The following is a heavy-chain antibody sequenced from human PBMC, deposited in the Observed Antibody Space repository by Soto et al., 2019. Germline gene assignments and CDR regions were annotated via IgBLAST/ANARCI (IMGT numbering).Heavy chain of an antibody. Sequence: VGSLRLSCAAAGFTLSSYWIHWLRHATGKGLVWVTRINSDWRSTRYADSVKGRFTISRDNAKNTLYLQMNSLRAEATAVYYCARVVQSSGYGPYDYWGQGTLVTVSS. CDR1: GFTLSSYW. CDR3: ARVVQSSGYGPYDY. V-gene: IGHV3-74*01. J-gene: IGHJ4*02. D-gene: IGHD3-22*01. CDR2: INSDWRST.